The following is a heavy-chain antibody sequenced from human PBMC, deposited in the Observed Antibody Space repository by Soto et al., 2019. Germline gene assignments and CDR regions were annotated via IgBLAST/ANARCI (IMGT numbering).Heavy chain of an antibody. V-gene: IGHV1-69*13. CDR3: ASSAGDDILTGYAPGDTSHGMDV. CDR2: IIPIFGTA. D-gene: IGHD3-9*01. J-gene: IGHJ6*02. CDR1: GGTFSSYA. Sequence: GASVKVSCKASGGTFSSYAISWVRQAPGQGLEWMGGIIPIFGTANYAQKFQGRVTITADESTSTAYMELSSLRSEDTAVYYCASSAGDDILTGYAPGDTSHGMDVWGQGTTVTVSS.